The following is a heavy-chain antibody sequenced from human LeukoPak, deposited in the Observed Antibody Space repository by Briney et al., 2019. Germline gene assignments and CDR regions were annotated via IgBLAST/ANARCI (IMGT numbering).Heavy chain of an antibody. Sequence: PGGSLRLSCAASGFTFSRFWMTWVRQAPGKGLEWVANINHDGSEKYYVDSVKGRFTISRDNAKNSVYLQMNSLRTEDTAVYYCARGSPRDYDSSGYYYGLDPWGQGTLVAVSS. V-gene: IGHV3-7*03. CDR2: INHDGSEK. J-gene: IGHJ5*02. CDR1: GFTFSRFW. D-gene: IGHD3-22*01. CDR3: ARGSPRDYDSSGYYYGLDP.